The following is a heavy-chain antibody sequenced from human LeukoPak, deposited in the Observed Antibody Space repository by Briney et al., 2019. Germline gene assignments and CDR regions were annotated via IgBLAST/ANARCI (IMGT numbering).Heavy chain of an antibody. J-gene: IGHJ4*02. CDR1: GFSFSNYG. V-gene: IGHV3-33*01. Sequence: GGSLRLSCAASGFSFSNYGMYWVRQAPGKGLEWVAVIWYDGSKKYYADSVKGRFTISRDNSKNTLYLQLNNLGAEDTAMYYCARWGSNNAFFDYWGQGTLVTVSS. CDR2: IWYDGSKK. CDR3: ARWGSNNAFFDY. D-gene: IGHD3-16*01.